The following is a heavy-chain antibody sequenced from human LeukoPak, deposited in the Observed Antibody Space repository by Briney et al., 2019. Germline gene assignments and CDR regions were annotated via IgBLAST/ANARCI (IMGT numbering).Heavy chain of an antibody. Sequence: ASVKVSCKASGYTFTSYDINWVRQATGQGLEWMGTINPSGGNTSYAQKFQGRVTMTRDMSTSTVYMELSSLRSEDTAVYYCARDGSIVGARAFDIWGQGTMVTVSS. V-gene: IGHV1-46*01. J-gene: IGHJ3*02. D-gene: IGHD1-26*01. CDR2: INPSGGNT. CDR1: GYTFTSYD. CDR3: ARDGSIVGARAFDI.